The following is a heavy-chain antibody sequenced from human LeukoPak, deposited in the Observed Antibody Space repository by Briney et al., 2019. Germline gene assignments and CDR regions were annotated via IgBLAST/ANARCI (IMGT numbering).Heavy chain of an antibody. J-gene: IGHJ3*02. D-gene: IGHD4-17*01. Sequence: ASVKVSCKASGYTFTSYYIHWVRQAPGQGLEWMGWMNPNGGIDYAQKFHGRVTLTRDTSITTAYMGLSSLRSDDTAVYYCARDLTTVTTPSKNAFDIWGQGTMVTVSS. CDR3: ARDLTTVTTPSKNAFDI. CDR1: GYTFTSYY. CDR2: MNPNGGI. V-gene: IGHV1-2*02.